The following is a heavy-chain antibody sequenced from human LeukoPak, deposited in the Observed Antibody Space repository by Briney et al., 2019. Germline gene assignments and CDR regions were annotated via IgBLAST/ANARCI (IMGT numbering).Heavy chain of an antibody. CDR3: GXXXXXXXXXXYALHYFDY. Sequence: SETLSLTCTVSGGSISSYYWSWIRQPPGKGLEWIGYIYYSGSTNYNPSLKSRVTISVDTSKNQFSLKLSSVTAADTAVYYCGXXXXXXXXXXYALHYFDYWGQGTLVTVSS. J-gene: IGHJ4*02. CDR1: GGSISSYY. V-gene: IGHV4-59*01. CDR2: IYYSGST.